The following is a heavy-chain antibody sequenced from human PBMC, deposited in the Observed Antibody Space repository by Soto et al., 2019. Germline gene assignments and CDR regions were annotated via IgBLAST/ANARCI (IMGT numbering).Heavy chain of an antibody. J-gene: IGHJ4*02. D-gene: IGHD3-16*01. V-gene: IGHV1-69*02. CDR1: GGTFSSYT. CDR2: IIPILGIA. CDR3: ARAFNMITFGGAQIDY. Sequence: QVQLVQSGAEVKKPGSSVKVSCKASGGTFSSYTISWVRQAPGQGLEWMGRIIPILGIANYAQKFQGRVTITADKSTSTAYMEPSSLRSEDTAVYYCARAFNMITFGGAQIDYWGQGTLVTVSS.